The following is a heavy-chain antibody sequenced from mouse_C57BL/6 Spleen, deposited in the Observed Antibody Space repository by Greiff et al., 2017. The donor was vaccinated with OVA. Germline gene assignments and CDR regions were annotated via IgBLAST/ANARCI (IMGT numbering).Heavy chain of an antibody. CDR3: ARNYGSSYPAWFAY. V-gene: IGHV1-72*01. D-gene: IGHD1-1*01. Sequence: QVQLQQPGAELVKPGASVKLSCKASGYTFTSYWMHWVKPRPGRGLEWIGRIDPNSGGTKYTEKFKSKAPLTVDKPSSTAYMQLSSLTSEDSAVYYCARNYGSSYPAWFAYWGQGTLVTVSA. J-gene: IGHJ3*01. CDR2: IDPNSGGT. CDR1: GYTFTSYW.